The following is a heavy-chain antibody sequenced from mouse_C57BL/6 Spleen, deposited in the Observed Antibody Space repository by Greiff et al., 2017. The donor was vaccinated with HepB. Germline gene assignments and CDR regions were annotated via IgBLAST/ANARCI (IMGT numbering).Heavy chain of an antibody. V-gene: IGHV1-69*01. J-gene: IGHJ1*03. CDR2: IDPSDSYT. CDR3: ARKVARYFDV. D-gene: IGHD1-1*01. CDR1: GYTFTSYW. Sequence: QVQLQQPGAELVMPGASVKLSCKASGYTFTSYWMHWVKQRPGQGLEWIGEIDPSDSYTNYNHKFKGKSTLTVDKSSSTAYMQLSSLTSEDSAVYYCARKVARYFDVWGTGTTVTVSS.